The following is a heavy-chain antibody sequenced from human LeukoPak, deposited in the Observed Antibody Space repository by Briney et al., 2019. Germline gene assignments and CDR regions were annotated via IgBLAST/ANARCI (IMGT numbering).Heavy chain of an antibody. J-gene: IGHJ6*03. D-gene: IGHD3-3*01. Sequence: ASVKVSCKASGYTFTSYDINWVRQATGQGLEWMGWMNPNSGNTGYAQKFQGRVTITRNTSISTAYMELSSLTSEDTAVYYCARASFWSGPPTYYYYYYMDVWGKGTTVTVSS. CDR3: ARASFWSGPPTYYYYYYMDV. CDR1: GYTFTSYD. V-gene: IGHV1-8*03. CDR2: MNPNSGNT.